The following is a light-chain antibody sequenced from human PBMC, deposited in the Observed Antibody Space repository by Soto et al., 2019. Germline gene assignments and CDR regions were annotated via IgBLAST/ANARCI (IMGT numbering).Light chain of an antibody. CDR3: SSYAGTYTYV. CDR2: DVS. CDR1: SRDVRVYNY. Sequence: QSALTQPRSVSGSPGQSVTISCTGTSRDVRVYNYVSWYQQHPGKAPKLMIYDVSQRPSGVPDRFSGSKSGNTASLTISGLHAEEEADYCCSSYAGTYTYVFGTGTKVTVL. J-gene: IGLJ1*01. V-gene: IGLV2-11*01.